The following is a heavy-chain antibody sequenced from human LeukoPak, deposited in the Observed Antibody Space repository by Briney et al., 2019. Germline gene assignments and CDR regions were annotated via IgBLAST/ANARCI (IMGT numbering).Heavy chain of an antibody. CDR1: GGSFSGYY. D-gene: IGHD6-19*01. CDR2: ISHSGST. J-gene: IGHJ4*02. V-gene: IGHV4-34*01. Sequence: SETLSLTCAVYGGSFSGYYWSWIRQPPGKGLEWIGEISHSGSTNYNPSLKSRVTISVDTSKNQFSLKLSSVTAADTAVYYCARGESSSGSMFWYFDYWGQGTLVTVSS. CDR3: ARGESSSGSMFWYFDY.